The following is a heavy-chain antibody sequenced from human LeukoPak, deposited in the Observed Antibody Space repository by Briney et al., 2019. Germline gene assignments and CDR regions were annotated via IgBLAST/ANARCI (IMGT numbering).Heavy chain of an antibody. J-gene: IGHJ4*02. D-gene: IGHD3-10*01. CDR1: GGSISTYY. CDR2: IYYSGST. Sequence: SETLSLTCTVSGGSISTYYWSWIRQPPGKGLEWIGYIYYSGSTNYNPSLKSRVTMSVDTSKNQFSLKLISVTAADTAVYYCARQKGYYGSGTSYFDYWGQGTLVTVSS. CDR3: ARQKGYYGSGTSYFDY. V-gene: IGHV4-59*08.